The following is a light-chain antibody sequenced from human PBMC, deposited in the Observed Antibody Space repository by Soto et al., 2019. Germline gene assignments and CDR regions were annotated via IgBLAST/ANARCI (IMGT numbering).Light chain of an antibody. CDR1: QAISSN. V-gene: IGKV3-15*01. J-gene: IGKJ4*01. CDR2: GAS. CDR3: QHYNNWLGT. Sequence: EIVMTQSPATLSVSRGERATLSCRANQAISSNLAWYQQKPGQAPRLLIYGASTRATGIPDRFGCSGSGTEFTLTISSLQSEDFAVYYCQHYNNWLGTFGGGTKVEIK.